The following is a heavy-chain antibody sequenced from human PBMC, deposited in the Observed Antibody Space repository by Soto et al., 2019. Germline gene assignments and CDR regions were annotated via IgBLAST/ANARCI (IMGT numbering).Heavy chain of an antibody. CDR3: ARQGLYGSDWDGMDV. CDR1: GYSFTNYW. V-gene: IGHV5-51*01. J-gene: IGHJ6*02. D-gene: IGHD2-2*02. Sequence: GESLKISCKDSGYSFTNYWIGWVRQMPGKGLEWMGISYPGDSDTKYSPSLQGQVTISADKSISTAYLQWSSLKASDAAIYYWARQGLYGSDWDGMDVWGQGTTVTVSS. CDR2: SYPGDSDT.